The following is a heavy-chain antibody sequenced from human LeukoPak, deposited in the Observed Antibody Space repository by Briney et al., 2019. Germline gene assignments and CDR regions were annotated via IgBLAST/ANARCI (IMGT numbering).Heavy chain of an antibody. Sequence: GVSLRLSCAASGFTFCSYWMNWVRQAPGKGLVWVSRIASDGSSTTYADSVKGRFSISRDNAKNTLYLQMNSLRVEDTAVYYCARGRPHGNDYWGQGTLVTVSS. CDR2: IASDGSST. CDR3: ARGRPHGNDY. CDR1: GFTFCSYW. D-gene: IGHD4-23*01. J-gene: IGHJ4*02. V-gene: IGHV3-74*01.